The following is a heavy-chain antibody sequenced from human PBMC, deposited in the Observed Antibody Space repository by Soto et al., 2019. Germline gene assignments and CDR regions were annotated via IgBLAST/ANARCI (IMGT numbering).Heavy chain of an antibody. CDR3: ARAPNYYGSGSYYRDWYFDL. CDR2: IYHSGST. CDR1: GGSISSGGYS. Sequence: QLQLQESGSGLVKPSQTLSLTCAVSGGSISSGGYSWSWIRQPPGKGLEWIGYIYHSGSTYYNPSLQSRVTISVDRSKNQFSLKLSSVTAADTAVYYCARAPNYYGSGSYYRDWYFDLWGRGTLVTVSS. V-gene: IGHV4-30-2*01. D-gene: IGHD3-10*01. J-gene: IGHJ2*01.